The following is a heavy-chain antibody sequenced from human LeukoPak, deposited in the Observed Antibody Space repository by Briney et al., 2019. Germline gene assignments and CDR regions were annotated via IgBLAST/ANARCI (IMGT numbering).Heavy chain of an antibody. J-gene: IGHJ4*02. CDR1: EFSFGNYA. Sequence: GGSLRLSCAASEFSFGNYAVSWVRQAPGKGLQWVSAITSSGSGTYYADSVKGRFTISRDNSKNTLYLQMNSLRAEDTAVYYCAKKMGTGNFYFDYWGQGTLVTVSS. D-gene: IGHD3-10*01. CDR2: ITSSGSGT. CDR3: AKKMGTGNFYFDY. V-gene: IGHV3-23*01.